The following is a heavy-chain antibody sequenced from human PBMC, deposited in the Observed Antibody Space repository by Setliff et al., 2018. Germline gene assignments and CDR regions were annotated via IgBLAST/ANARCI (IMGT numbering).Heavy chain of an antibody. Sequence: SETLSLTCTVSGGSISSYYWSWIRQPPGKGLEWIGYIYASGSTNYSPSLKSRVTISVDTSKNQFSLRLTSVTAADTAIYYCARNPASGAYYSSRPFHFDYWGQGALVTVSS. J-gene: IGHJ4*02. CDR2: IYASGST. CDR1: GGSISSYY. V-gene: IGHV4-4*08. D-gene: IGHD3-22*01. CDR3: ARNPASGAYYSSRPFHFDY.